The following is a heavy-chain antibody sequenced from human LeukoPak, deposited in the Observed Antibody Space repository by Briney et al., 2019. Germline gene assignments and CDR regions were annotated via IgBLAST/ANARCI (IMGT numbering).Heavy chain of an antibody. J-gene: IGHJ5*02. CDR3: ARDRCSSTSCPNWFDP. CDR2: ISAYNGNT. CDR1: GYTFTSYG. V-gene: IGHV1-18*01. D-gene: IGHD2-2*01. Sequence: ASVKVSCKASGYTFTSYGISWVRQAPGQGLEWMGWISAYNGNTNYAQKLQGRVTMTTDTSTSTAYMELRSLRSDDTAVYYCARDRCSSTSCPNWFDPWGQGTLVTASS.